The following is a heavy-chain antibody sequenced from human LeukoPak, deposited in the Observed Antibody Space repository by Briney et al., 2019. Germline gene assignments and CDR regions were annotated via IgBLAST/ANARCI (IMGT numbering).Heavy chain of an antibody. D-gene: IGHD2-21*02. CDR3: ARGGFYCGGDCYVDY. CDR2: INHSGST. Sequence: PSETLSLTCDVSGYSISSGYYWGWIRQPPGKGLEWIGEINHSGSTNYNPSLKSRVTISVDTSKNQFSLKLSSVTAADTAVYYCARGGFYCGGDCYVDYWGQGTLVTVSS. J-gene: IGHJ4*02. CDR1: GYSISSGYY. V-gene: IGHV4-38-2*01.